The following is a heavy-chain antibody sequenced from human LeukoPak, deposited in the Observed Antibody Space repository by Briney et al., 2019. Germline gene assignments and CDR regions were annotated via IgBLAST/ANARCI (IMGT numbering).Heavy chain of an antibody. J-gene: IGHJ6*03. CDR1: GGSISSSSYY. D-gene: IGHD3-10*01. Sequence: SETLSLTCTVSGGSISSSSYYWGWIRQPPGKGLEWIGSIYYSGSTNYNPSLKSRVTISVDTSKNQFSLKLSSVTAADTAVYYCARSGQDGSFYYYMDIWGKGTTVTVSS. V-gene: IGHV4-39*07. CDR2: IYYSGST. CDR3: ARSGQDGSFYYYMDI.